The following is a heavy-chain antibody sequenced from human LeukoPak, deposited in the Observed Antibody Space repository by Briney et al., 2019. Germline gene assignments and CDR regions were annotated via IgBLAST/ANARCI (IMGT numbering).Heavy chain of an antibody. CDR2: VSDSGDTT. J-gene: IGHJ4*02. D-gene: IGHD6-13*01. CDR1: GFTFSSYV. Sequence: GGSLRLSCAASGFTFSSYVMSWVRQALGKGLEWVSTVSDSGDTTYYADSVNGRFTISRDNSKKTLYLQMNNLRAADTAVYYCAKDLTSSSWSTLWDCWGQGTLVTVSS. V-gene: IGHV3-23*01. CDR3: AKDLTSSSWSTLWDC.